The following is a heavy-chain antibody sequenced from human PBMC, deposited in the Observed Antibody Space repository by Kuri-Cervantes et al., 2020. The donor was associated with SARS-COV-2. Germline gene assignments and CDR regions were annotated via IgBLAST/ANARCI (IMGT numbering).Heavy chain of an antibody. Sequence: GGSLRLSCAASGFTFSSYGMHWVRQAPGKGLEWVAVIWYDGSNKYYADSVEGRFTISRDRNTLHLQMNSLRAEDTAMYYCARDRPFLDWGQGTLVTVSS. V-gene: IGHV3-33*01. CDR3: ARDRPFLD. CDR1: GFTFSSYG. J-gene: IGHJ4*02. CDR2: IWYDGSNK. D-gene: IGHD2/OR15-2a*01.